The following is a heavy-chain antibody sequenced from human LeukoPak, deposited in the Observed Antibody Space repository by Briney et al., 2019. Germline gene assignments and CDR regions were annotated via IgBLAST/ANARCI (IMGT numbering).Heavy chain of an antibody. D-gene: IGHD3-22*01. V-gene: IGHV3-20*04. J-gene: IGHJ3*02. Sequence: PGGSLRLSCAASGFTFDDYGMSWVRQAPGKGLEWVSGINWNGGSTGYADSVKGRFTISRDNAKNSLYLQMNSLRAEDTAVYYCARDREKVVISAFDIWGQGTMVTVSS. CDR2: INWNGGST. CDR1: GFTFDDYG. CDR3: ARDREKVVISAFDI.